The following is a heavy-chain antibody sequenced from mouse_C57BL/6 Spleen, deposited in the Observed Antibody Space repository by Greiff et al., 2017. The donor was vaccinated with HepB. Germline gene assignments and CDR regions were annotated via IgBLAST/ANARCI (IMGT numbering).Heavy chain of an antibody. CDR3: ARSGGYDPRYAMDY. V-gene: IGHV1-39*01. D-gene: IGHD2-2*01. Sequence: EVKLQESGPELVKPGASVKISCKASGYSFTDYNMNWVKQSNGKSLEWIGVINPNYGTTSYNQKFKGKATLTVDQSSSTAYMQLNSLTSEDSAVYYCARSGGYDPRYAMDYWGQGTSVTVSS. CDR1: GYSFTDYN. J-gene: IGHJ4*01. CDR2: INPNYGTT.